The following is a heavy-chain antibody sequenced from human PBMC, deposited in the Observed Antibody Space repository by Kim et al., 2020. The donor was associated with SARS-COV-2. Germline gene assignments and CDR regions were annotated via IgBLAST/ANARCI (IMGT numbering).Heavy chain of an antibody. Sequence: SETLSLTCAVYGGSFSGYYWSWIRQPPGKGLEWIGEINHSGSTNYNPSLKSRVTISVDTSKNQFSLKLSSVTAADTAVYYCASGLLWFGEDNPWGQGTLVTVSS. V-gene: IGHV4-34*01. D-gene: IGHD3-10*01. CDR2: INHSGST. J-gene: IGHJ5*02. CDR1: GGSFSGYY. CDR3: ASGLLWFGEDNP.